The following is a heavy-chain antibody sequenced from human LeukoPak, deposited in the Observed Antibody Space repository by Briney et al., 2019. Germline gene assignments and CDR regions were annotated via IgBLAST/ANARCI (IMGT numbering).Heavy chain of an antibody. V-gene: IGHV3-23*01. D-gene: IGHD3-16*01. CDR3: ARGYDYVWDWYFHL. J-gene: IGHJ2*01. Sequence: PGGPLRLSCSASGFSFSSYTMTWVREAPGKGPEWVSIISGGGDTTFYTDSVKGRFTISRDNSKNTLYLQMNSLRAEDTAVYYCARGYDYVWDWYFHLWGRGTLVTVSS. CDR2: ISGGGDTT. CDR1: GFSFSSYT.